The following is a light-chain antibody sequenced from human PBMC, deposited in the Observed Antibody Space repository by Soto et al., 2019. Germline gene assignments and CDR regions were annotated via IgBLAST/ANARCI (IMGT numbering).Light chain of an antibody. CDR3: QQYGSSPYT. V-gene: IGKV3-20*01. CDR1: QSVSSSS. CDR2: GTS. Sequence: EIVLTQSPGTLSLSPGERATLSCRASQSVSSSSLAWYQQKPGQALRLLIYGTSSRATGIPDRFSGSGSGTDFTLTISRLEPEDFAVVYCQQYGSSPYTFGQGTKLEIK. J-gene: IGKJ2*01.